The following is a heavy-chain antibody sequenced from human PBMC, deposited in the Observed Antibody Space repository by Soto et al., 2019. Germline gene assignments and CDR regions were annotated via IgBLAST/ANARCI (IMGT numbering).Heavy chain of an antibody. V-gene: IGHV1-3*01. CDR3: ATTFDGVIAVLPLIS. Sequence: ASVKVSCKASGYNFTPYAIHWVRQAPGQRPEWVGSISAGNGNTQCSPQFQGRVTFTRDTSATTAYMEVTSLRSEDTAFYYCATTFDGVIAVLPLISWG. D-gene: IGHD2-21*01. J-gene: IGHJ1*01. CDR1: GYNFTPYA. CDR2: ISAGNGNT.